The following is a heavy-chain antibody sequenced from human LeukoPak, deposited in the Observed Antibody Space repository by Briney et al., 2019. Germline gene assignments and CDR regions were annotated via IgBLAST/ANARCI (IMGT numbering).Heavy chain of an antibody. CDR3: ARDPVFDYRSGFDR. Sequence: GGSLRLSCAASGFTFSSYWMSWVRQAPGKGLEWVANIKQDGSESYYVDSVKGRFTISRDNAKNSLYLQMNSLRAEDTAVYYCARDPVFDYRSGFDRWGQGTLVTVSS. V-gene: IGHV3-7*01. CDR1: GFTFSSYW. J-gene: IGHJ5*02. D-gene: IGHD6-19*01. CDR2: IKQDGSES.